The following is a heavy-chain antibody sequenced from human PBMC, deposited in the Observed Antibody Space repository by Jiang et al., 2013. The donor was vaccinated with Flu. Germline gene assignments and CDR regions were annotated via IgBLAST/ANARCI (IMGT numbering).Heavy chain of an antibody. CDR1: GFSLTTNGVA. Sequence: KPTQTLTLTCTFSGFSLTTNGVAVGWIRQPPGKALEWLALTFWDEEKRYSPSLESRLTITKDTSKNQVVLIMTNMDRVDTATYYCARRFRYSHGHYHFDYWGQGTLVTVSS. CDR2: TFWDEEK. J-gene: IGHJ4*02. V-gene: IGHV2-5*06. CDR3: ARRFRYSHGHYHFDY. D-gene: IGHD2-15*01.